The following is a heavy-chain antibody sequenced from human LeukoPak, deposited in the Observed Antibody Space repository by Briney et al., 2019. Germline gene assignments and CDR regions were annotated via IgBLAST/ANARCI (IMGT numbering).Heavy chain of an antibody. V-gene: IGHV4-59*01. CDR3: ARDKERDYYYGMDV. D-gene: IGHD5-24*01. J-gene: IGHJ6*02. CDR1: GGSFSSYY. Sequence: PSETLSLTCAVYGGSFSSYYWSWIRQPPGKGLEWIGYIYYSASTNYNPSLKSRVTISVDTSKNQFSLKLSSVTAADTAVYYCARDKERDYYYGMDVWGQGTTVTVSS. CDR2: IYYSAST.